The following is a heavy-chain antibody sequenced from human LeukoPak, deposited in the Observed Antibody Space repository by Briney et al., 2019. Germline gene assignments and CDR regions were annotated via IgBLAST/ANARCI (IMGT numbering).Heavy chain of an antibody. CDR3: ARDLMMEGRYFNYYMDV. D-gene: IGHD2-8*01. CDR1: GFTFSSYS. CDR2: ISWNGGYT. J-gene: IGHJ6*03. V-gene: IGHV3-20*04. Sequence: GGSLRLSCAASGFTFSSYSMSWVRLAPGNGLEWVSGISWNGGYTHYADSVKGRFTISRDNAKNSLYLQMNSLRAEDTALYYCARDLMMEGRYFNYYMDVWGEGTTVTVSS.